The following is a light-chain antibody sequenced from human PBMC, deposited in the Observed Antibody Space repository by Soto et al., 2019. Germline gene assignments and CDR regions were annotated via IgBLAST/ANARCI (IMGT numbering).Light chain of an antibody. V-gene: IGLV2-14*01. J-gene: IGLJ3*02. CDR3: SSPASTLGV. CDR1: SSDVGGYNY. CDR2: EVS. Sequence: QSALTQPASVSGSPGQSITISCTGTSSDVGGYNYVSWYQQHPGKAPKLMIYEVSNRPSGVSNRFSGSKSGNTASLTISGLQAEDEADYYCSSPASTLGVFGGGTKLTVL.